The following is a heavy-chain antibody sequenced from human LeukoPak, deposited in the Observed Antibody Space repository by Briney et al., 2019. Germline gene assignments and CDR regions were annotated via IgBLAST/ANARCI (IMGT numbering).Heavy chain of an antibody. CDR2: IRYDGSNS. J-gene: IGHJ6*02. D-gene: IGHD4-11*01. V-gene: IGHV3-30*02. Sequence: GGSLRLSCVASGFTFGSHGMHWVRQAPGKGLEWVTFIRYDGSNSYYTDSVKGRFTVSRDNSGHTLYLQMNSLRAEDTAVYYCAKSYSNYYYYYGMDVWGQGTTVTVSS. CDR1: GFTFGSHG. CDR3: AKSYSNYYYYYGMDV.